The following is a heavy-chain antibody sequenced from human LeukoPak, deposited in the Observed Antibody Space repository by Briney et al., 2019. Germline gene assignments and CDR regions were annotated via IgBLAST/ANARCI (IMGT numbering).Heavy chain of an antibody. CDR1: GFTFDDYA. Sequence: PGGSLRLSCAASGFTFDDYAMHWVRQAPGKGLEWVSGISWNSGSIGYADSVKGRFTISRDNAKNSLFLQMNSLRAEDTAVYYCARWYTDQWHLDFWGLGTLVTVSP. CDR2: ISWNSGSI. V-gene: IGHV3-9*01. CDR3: ARWYTDQWHLDF. D-gene: IGHD2-8*01. J-gene: IGHJ4*02.